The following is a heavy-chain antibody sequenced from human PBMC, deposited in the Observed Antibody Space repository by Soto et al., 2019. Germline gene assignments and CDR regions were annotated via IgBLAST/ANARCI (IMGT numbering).Heavy chain of an antibody. CDR3: AKDQSNSTPLYYFDF. CDR1: GLTFSIYA. J-gene: IGHJ4*02. Sequence: PGGSLRLSCAASGLTFSIYAMTWVRQSPGKGLEWVSSMSRTGDNTYYAYSVKGRFTISRDNSKNTLYLQMNSLRAEDTAIYYCAKDQSNSTPLYYFDFWGPGTLVTVSS. D-gene: IGHD2-2*01. CDR2: MSRTGDNT. V-gene: IGHV3-23*01.